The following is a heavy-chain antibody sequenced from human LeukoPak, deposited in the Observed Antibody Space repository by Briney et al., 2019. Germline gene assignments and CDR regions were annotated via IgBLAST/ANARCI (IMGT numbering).Heavy chain of an antibody. CDR1: GGSISSYY. J-gene: IGHJ4*02. Sequence: SETLSLTCTVSGGSISSYYWSWIRQPPGKGLEWMGYIYYSGITDYNPSLKSRVTISVDTSKNQFSLRLSSVTAADTAVYYCAASRYKYGWYYFDYWGQGSLVTVSS. CDR2: IYYSGIT. CDR3: AASRYKYGWYYFDY. D-gene: IGHD6-19*01. V-gene: IGHV4-59*12.